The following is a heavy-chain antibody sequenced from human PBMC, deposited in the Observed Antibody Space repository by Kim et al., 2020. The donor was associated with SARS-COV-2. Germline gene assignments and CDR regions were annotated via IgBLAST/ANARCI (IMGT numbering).Heavy chain of an antibody. CDR3: ARQYYYDSSGYYYPHYYYYGMDV. CDR2: ISYDGSNK. D-gene: IGHD3-22*01. J-gene: IGHJ6*02. Sequence: GGSLRLSCAASGFTFSSYAMHWVRQAPDKGLEWVAVISYDGSNKYYADSVKGRFTISRDNSKNTLYLQMNSLRAEDTAVYYCARQYYYDSSGYYYPHYYYYGMDVWGQGTTVTVSS. CDR1: GFTFSSYA. V-gene: IGHV3-30*04.